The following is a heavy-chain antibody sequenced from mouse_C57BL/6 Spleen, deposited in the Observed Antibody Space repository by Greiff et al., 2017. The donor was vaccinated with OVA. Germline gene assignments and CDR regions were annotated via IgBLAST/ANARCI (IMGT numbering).Heavy chain of an antibody. CDR2: ISDGGSYT. V-gene: IGHV5-4*01. CDR3: ARDDYYGSSYGYYAMDY. D-gene: IGHD1-1*01. Sequence: EVQGVESGGGLVKPGGSLKLSCAASGFTFSSYAMSWVRQTPEKRLEWVATISDGGSYTYYPDNVKGRFTISRDNAKNNLYLQMSHLKSEDTAMYYCARDDYYGSSYGYYAMDYWGQGTSVTVSS. CDR1: GFTFSSYA. J-gene: IGHJ4*01.